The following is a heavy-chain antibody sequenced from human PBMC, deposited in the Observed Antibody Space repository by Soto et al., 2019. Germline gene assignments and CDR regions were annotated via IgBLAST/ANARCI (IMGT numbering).Heavy chain of an antibody. D-gene: IGHD1-7*01. J-gene: IGHJ4*02. V-gene: IGHV3-74*01. CDR1: GFTFSSYW. CDR2: IKFDGSIT. CDR3: ARGARNYYYFDY. Sequence: DVQVVESGGRLVQPGGSLRLSCAASGFTFSSYWLHWVRQTPGKGLVWVSRIKFDGSITNYADSVKGRVTLSRDNAKNTVYLQMYSLRADDTALYYCARGARNYYYFDYWGQGTLVTVSS.